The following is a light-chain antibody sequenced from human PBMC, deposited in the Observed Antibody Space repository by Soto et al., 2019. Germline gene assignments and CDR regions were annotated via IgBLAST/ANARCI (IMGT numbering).Light chain of an antibody. V-gene: IGKV3-11*01. CDR2: DTF. CDR3: QQRSTWPT. Sequence: DIVLTQSPATLSLSAGERATLSCGASQSVSNRLAWSQQKPGHAPRPLVYDTFNRATGIPTRLSGSVSGPDFSLTFIGLEPEDSAVYYCQQRSTWPTFGQGTKVDIK. CDR1: QSVSNR. J-gene: IGKJ1*01.